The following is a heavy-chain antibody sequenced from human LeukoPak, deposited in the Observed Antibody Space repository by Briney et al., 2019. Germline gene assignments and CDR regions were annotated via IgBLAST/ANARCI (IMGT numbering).Heavy chain of an antibody. CDR1: GFTFSSYG. CDR2: IGGSGDST. Sequence: GGSLRLSCAASGFTFSSYGTSWVRQAPGKGLEWVSLIGGSGDSTYYADSVKGRFTISRDNSKNTLYLRMNSLRAEDTAIYYCATVMKTGYRGGFDYWGQGTLVTVSS. V-gene: IGHV3-23*01. D-gene: IGHD3-9*01. CDR3: ATVMKTGYRGGFDY. J-gene: IGHJ4*02.